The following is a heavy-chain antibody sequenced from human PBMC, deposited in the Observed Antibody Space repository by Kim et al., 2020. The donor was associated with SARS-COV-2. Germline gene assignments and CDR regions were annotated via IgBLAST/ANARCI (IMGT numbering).Heavy chain of an antibody. J-gene: IGHJ4*02. CDR1: GFTFSNYN. CDR3: ARVQYSSSPNMDY. D-gene: IGHD6-6*01. Sequence: GGSLRLSCAASGFTFSNYNMNWVRQAPGKGLEWVSYISSAGSTIYYADSVKGRFTISRDNAKNSLHLQMNSLRDEDTGVYFCARVQYSSSPNMDYWGQGT. CDR2: ISSAGSTI. V-gene: IGHV3-48*02.